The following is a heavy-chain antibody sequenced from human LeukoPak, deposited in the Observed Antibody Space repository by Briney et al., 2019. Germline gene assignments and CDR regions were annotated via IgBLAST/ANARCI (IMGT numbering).Heavy chain of an antibody. D-gene: IGHD6-19*01. V-gene: IGHV3-11*03. CDR2: ISSSSSYI. J-gene: IGHJ6*02. Sequence: GGSLRLSCAASGFIFSDFYMTWIRRAPGKGLEWVSSISSSSSYIYYADSVKGRFTISRDNAKNSLYLQMNSLRAEDTAVYSCASGIAVPGYYYYYAMDVWGQGTTVTVSS. CDR3: ASGIAVPGYYYYYAMDV. CDR1: GFIFSDFY.